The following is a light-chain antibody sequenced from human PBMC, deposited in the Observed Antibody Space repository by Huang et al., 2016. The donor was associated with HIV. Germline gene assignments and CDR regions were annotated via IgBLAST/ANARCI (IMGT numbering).Light chain of an antibody. V-gene: IGKV3-15*01. CDR3: QQYNIWPPYT. Sequence: EIVMTQFPATLSVSPGERATLSCRASQSVSSNLAWYQQKPGQAPRLLIHGASTRATGIPARFSGSGSGTEFTLTISSLQSEDLAVYYCQQYNIWPPYTFGQGTKLEIK. CDR1: QSVSSN. J-gene: IGKJ2*01. CDR2: GAS.